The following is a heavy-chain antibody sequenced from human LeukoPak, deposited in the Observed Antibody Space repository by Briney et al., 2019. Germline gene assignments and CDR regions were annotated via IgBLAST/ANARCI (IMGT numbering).Heavy chain of an antibody. Sequence: PGGTLRLSCAASGFTFSSYGMNWVRRAPGAGLEWVSSISTSSSDINNANPFRGRFTISRDNAKNSLYPQMNSLRAEDTAVYSCARGADGVSSNSRGWLDPWGKGTLVTVSS. D-gene: IGHD2-15*01. J-gene: IGHJ5*02. CDR2: ISTSSSDI. V-gene: IGHV3-21*01. CDR1: GFTFSSYG. CDR3: ARGADGVSSNSRGWLDP.